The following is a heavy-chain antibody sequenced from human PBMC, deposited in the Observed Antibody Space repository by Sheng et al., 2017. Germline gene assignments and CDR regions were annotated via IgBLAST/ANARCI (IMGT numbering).Heavy chain of an antibody. CDR2: IKSKTDGGTT. J-gene: IGHJ6*02. CDR3: RLGSYVYYYYYGMDV. V-gene: IGHV3-15*01. D-gene: IGHD1-26*01. CDR1: GFTFSNAW. Sequence: EVQLVESGGGLVKPGGSLRLSCAASGFTFSNAWMSWVRQAPGKGLEWVGRIKSKTDGGTTDYAAPVKGRFTISRDDSKNTLYLQMNSLKTEDTAVYYCRLGSYVYYYYYGMDVWGQGTTVTVSS.